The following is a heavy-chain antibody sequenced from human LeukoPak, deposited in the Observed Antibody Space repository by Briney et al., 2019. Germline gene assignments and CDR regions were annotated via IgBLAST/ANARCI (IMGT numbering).Heavy chain of an antibody. D-gene: IGHD5-18*01. CDR3: ARDRGPGYSYGVLDY. CDR2: ISSTSIYI. Sequence: GGSLRLSCAASGFIFSNFDMHWVRQAPGKGLEWVSSISSTSIYIYYADSVKGRFTISRDNSKNTLYLQMNSLRAEDTAVYYCARDRGPGYSYGVLDYWGQGTLVTVSS. J-gene: IGHJ4*02. V-gene: IGHV3-21*01. CDR1: GFIFSNFD.